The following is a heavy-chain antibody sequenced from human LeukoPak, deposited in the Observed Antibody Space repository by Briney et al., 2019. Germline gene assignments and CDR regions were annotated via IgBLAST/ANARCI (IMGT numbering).Heavy chain of an antibody. CDR1: GFTFSSYS. V-gene: IGHV3-48*01. D-gene: IGHD3-22*01. J-gene: IGHJ4*02. Sequence: GGSLRLSCAASGFTFSSYSMNWVRQAPGKGLEWVSYISSSSSTIYYADSVKGRFTISRDNAKNSLYLQMNSLRAEDTAVYYCAPAYDSSGLYFDYWGQGTLVTVSS. CDR2: ISSSSSTI. CDR3: APAYDSSGLYFDY.